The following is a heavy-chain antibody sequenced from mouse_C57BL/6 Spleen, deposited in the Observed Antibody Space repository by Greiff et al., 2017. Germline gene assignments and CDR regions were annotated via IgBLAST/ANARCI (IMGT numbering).Heavy chain of an antibody. CDR1: GYAFSSYW. Sequence: VQLQQSGAELVKPGASVKISCKASGYAFSSYWMNWVKQRPGKGLEWIGQIYPGDGDTNYNGKFKGKATLTADKSSSTAYMQLSSLTSEDSAVYFGARPYSNCLYYYAMDYWGQGTSVTVSS. CDR3: ARPYSNCLYYYAMDY. V-gene: IGHV1-80*01. CDR2: IYPGDGDT. D-gene: IGHD2-5*01. J-gene: IGHJ4*01.